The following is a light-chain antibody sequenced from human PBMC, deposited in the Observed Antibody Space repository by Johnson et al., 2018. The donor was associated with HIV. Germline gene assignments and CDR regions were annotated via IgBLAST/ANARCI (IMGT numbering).Light chain of an antibody. V-gene: IGLV1-51*01. CDR2: DNN. CDR3: GTWDSRLSAAYV. Sequence: QSVLTQPPSVSAAPGQKVTISCSGSSSNIGNNYVSWYQQLPGTAPKLLIYDNNKRPSGIPDRFSGSKSGTSATLGITGLQTGEEAEYYCGTWDSRLSAAYVFGTGTKVTVL. CDR1: SSNIGNNY. J-gene: IGLJ1*01.